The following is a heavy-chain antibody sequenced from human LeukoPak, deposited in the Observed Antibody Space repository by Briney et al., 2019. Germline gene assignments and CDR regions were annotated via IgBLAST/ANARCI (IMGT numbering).Heavy chain of an antibody. D-gene: IGHD7-27*01. CDR3: AKEDSNWGKYYYGMDV. CDR1: GFTFSSYA. CDR2: ISGSGGRT. Sequence: TGGFLRLSCAASGFTFSSYAISWVRQAPGKGLEWVSGISGSGGRTNYADSVKGRFTISRDNSKNTLYLQMNSLRAEDTAVYYCAKEDSNWGKYYYGMDVWGQGTTVTVSS. V-gene: IGHV3-23*01. J-gene: IGHJ6*02.